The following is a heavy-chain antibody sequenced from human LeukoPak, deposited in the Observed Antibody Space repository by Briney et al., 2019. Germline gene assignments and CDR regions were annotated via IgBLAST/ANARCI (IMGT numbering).Heavy chain of an antibody. V-gene: IGHV3-9*01. Sequence: PGRSLRLSCAAPGFTFDDYAMHWVRQAPGKGLEWVSGISWNSGSIGYADSVKGRFTISRDNAKNSLYLQMNSLRAEDTALYYCAKGRRPNSYFDYWGQGTLVTVSS. CDR1: GFTFDDYA. CDR3: AKGRRPNSYFDY. D-gene: IGHD1-1*01. CDR2: ISWNSGSI. J-gene: IGHJ4*02.